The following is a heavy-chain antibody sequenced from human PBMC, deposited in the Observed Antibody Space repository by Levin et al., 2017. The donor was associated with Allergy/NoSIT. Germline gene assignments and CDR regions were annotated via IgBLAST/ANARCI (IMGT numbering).Heavy chain of an antibody. CDR3: ARRDLTGTSNWFDP. CDR2: IYYSGST. V-gene: IGHV4-59*08. J-gene: IGHJ5*02. CDR1: GGSISSYY. Sequence: GSLRLSCTVSGGSISSYYWSWIRQPPGKGLEWIGYIYYSGSTNYNPSLKSRVTISVDTSKNQFSLKLSSVTAADTAVYYCARRDLTGTSNWFDPWGQGTLVTVSS. D-gene: IGHD1-20*01.